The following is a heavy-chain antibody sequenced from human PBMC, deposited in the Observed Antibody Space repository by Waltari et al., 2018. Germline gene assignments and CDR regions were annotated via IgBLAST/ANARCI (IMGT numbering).Heavy chain of an antibody. J-gene: IGHJ4*02. Sequence: QVQLQESGPGLVKPSQTLSLTCTVSGGSISSGDYYWNWIRQPAGKGLEWIGRFYISGSTNYNPSLKSRVTISVDTSKNQCSLKLRSVTAADTAVYYCARGVAAARHWGQGTLVTVSS. CDR3: ARGVAAARH. CDR1: GGSISSGDYY. D-gene: IGHD6-13*01. CDR2: FYISGST. V-gene: IGHV4-61*02.